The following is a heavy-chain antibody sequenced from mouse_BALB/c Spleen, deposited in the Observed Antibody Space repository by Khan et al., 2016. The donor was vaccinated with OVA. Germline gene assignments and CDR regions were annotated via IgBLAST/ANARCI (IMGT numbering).Heavy chain of an antibody. Sequence: VKLLESGAELARPGASVKMSCKASGYTFTSYTIHWIKERPGQGLEWIGTINPSNGYTNYNQKFKDKATLTTDKSSTTAYLQLSSLTSDDSAVYNGVRDGAYHRNDGWFAYWGQGTLVTVSA. D-gene: IGHD2-14*01. J-gene: IGHJ3*01. V-gene: IGHV1-4*01. CDR3: VRDGAYHRNDGWFAY. CDR2: INPSNGYT. CDR1: GYTFTSYT.